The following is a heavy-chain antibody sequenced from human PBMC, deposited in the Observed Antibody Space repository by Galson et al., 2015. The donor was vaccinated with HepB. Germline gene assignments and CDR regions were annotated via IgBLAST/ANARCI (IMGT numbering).Heavy chain of an antibody. V-gene: IGHV3-73*01. Sequence: SLRLSCAASGFTFSGSAMHWVRQASGKGLEWVGRIRSKANSYARAYAASVKGRFTISRDDSKSTAYLQMNSLKTEDTAVYYCSRQTGDWGQGTLVTVSS. D-gene: IGHD3-10*01. J-gene: IGHJ4*02. CDR3: SRQTGD. CDR1: GFTFSGSA. CDR2: IRSKANSYAR.